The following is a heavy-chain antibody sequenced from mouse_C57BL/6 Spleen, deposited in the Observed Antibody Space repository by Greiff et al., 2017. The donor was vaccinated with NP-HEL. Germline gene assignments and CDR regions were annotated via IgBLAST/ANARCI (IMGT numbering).Heavy chain of an antibody. CDR2: IYPRSGNT. CDR1: GYTFTSYG. CDR3: ARKTAQVSFAY. J-gene: IGHJ3*01. V-gene: IGHV1-81*01. Sequence: QVQLQQSGAELARPGASVKLSCKASGYTFTSYGISWVKQRAGQGLEWIGEIYPRSGNTYYNEKFKGKATLTADKSSSTAYMELRSLTSEDSAVYFCARKTAQVSFAYWGQGTLVTVSA. D-gene: IGHD3-2*02.